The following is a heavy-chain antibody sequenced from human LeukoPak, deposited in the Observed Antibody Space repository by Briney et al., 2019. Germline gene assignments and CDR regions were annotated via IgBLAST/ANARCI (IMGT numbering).Heavy chain of an antibody. V-gene: IGHV3-74*03. J-gene: IGHJ4*02. Sequence: GGSLRLSCAVSGFSFTNYWMHWVRQDPGKGLVWVSYISSDGSVTKYADSVKGRFTISRDNAVNTLYLQMNSLRVEDTAEYYCVRGSLRLPRSTPDYWGQGTLVTVSS. D-gene: IGHD2-21*02. CDR1: GFSFTNYW. CDR2: ISSDGSVT. CDR3: VRGSLRLPRSTPDY.